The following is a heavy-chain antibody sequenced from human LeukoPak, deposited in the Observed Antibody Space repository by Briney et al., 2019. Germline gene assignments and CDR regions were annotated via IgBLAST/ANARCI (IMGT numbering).Heavy chain of an antibody. D-gene: IGHD3-3*01. Sequence: SETLSLTCTVSGGSISSYYWSWIRQPPGKGLEWIGYIYYSGSTNYNPSLKSRVTISVDTSKNQFSLKLSSVTAADTAVYYCAREIFGGYNPGADWGQGILVTVSS. CDR1: GGSISSYY. CDR2: IYYSGST. CDR3: AREIFGGYNPGAD. V-gene: IGHV4-59*01. J-gene: IGHJ1*01.